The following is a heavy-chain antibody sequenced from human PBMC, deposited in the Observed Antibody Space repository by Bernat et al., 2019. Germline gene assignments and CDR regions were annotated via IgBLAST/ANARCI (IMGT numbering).Heavy chain of an antibody. CDR2: ISYDGSNK. CDR1: GFTFSSYA. V-gene: IGHV3-30-3*01. D-gene: IGHD3-10*01. Sequence: QVQLVESGGGVVQPGRSLRLSCAASGFTFSSYAMHWVRQAPGKGLEWVAVISYDGSNKYYADSVKGRFTISRDNSKNTLYLQMNSLRAEDTAVYYCAREVGDYYGSGSYYTPLSVDPWGQGTLVTVSS. CDR3: AREVGDYYGSGSYYTPLSVDP. J-gene: IGHJ5*02.